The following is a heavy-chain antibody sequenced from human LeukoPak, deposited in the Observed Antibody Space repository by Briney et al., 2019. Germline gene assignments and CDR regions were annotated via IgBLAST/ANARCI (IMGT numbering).Heavy chain of an antibody. CDR2: IHASGST. V-gene: IGHV4-4*07. CDR1: GGSISSYY. Sequence: SETLSLTCTVSGGSISSYYWNWIRQPAGKGLEWVGHIHASGSTNYNPSLKSRVTVSVDTSKNQFSLKLSSVTAADTAVYYCARGKVVTGTPGQNSWDYWGQGTLVTVSS. CDR3: ARGKVVTGTPGQNSWDY. D-gene: IGHD6-19*01. J-gene: IGHJ4*02.